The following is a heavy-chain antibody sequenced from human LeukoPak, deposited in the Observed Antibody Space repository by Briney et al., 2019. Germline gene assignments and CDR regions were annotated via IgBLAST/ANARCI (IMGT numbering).Heavy chain of an antibody. J-gene: IGHJ4*02. D-gene: IGHD3-10*01. Sequence: GGSLRLSCAASGFTFSSYSMNWVRQAPGKGLEWVSYISGTGSTIYYADSVKGRFTISRDNSKNTLYLQMSSLRAEDTAVYYCARVYGSGSYYLGYWGQGTLVTVSS. V-gene: IGHV3-48*01. CDR1: GFTFSSYS. CDR3: ARVYGSGSYYLGY. CDR2: ISGTGSTI.